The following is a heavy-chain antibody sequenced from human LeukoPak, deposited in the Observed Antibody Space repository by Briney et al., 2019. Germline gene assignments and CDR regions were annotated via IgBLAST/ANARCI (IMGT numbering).Heavy chain of an antibody. V-gene: IGHV4-4*09. CDR1: GDSIRSDR. D-gene: IGHD6-19*01. J-gene: IGHJ4*02. CDR3: ARTPARSGWAYYFDY. Sequence: SETLSLTCAVSGDSIRSDRWNWIRQIPGKGLEWIGYIYHTATTNYNHSFRTRVTMSLDTSNNQFSLRLTSVTAADTAVYYCARTPARSGWAYYFDYWGQGAQVTVSS. CDR2: IYHTATT.